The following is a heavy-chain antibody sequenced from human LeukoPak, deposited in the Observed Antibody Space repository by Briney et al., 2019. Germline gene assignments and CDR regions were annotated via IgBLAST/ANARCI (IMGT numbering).Heavy chain of an antibody. V-gene: IGHV1-69*04. CDR3: AREGFIVGATKAYYFDY. J-gene: IGHJ4*02. D-gene: IGHD1-26*01. CDR2: IIPILGIA. CDR1: GYTFTSYD. Sequence: GASVKVSCKASGYTFTSYDINWVRQAPGQGLEWMGRIIPILGIANYAQKFQGRVTITADKSTSTAYMELSSLRSEDTAVYYCAREGFIVGATKAYYFDYWGQGTLVTVSS.